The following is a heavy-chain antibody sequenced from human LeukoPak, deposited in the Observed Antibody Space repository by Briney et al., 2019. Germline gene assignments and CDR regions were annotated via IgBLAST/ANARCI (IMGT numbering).Heavy chain of an antibody. D-gene: IGHD1-1*01. V-gene: IGHV4-30-2*01. CDR2: IYHSGST. J-gene: IGHJ3*02. Sequence: PSETLSLTCTVSGGSISSRGYYWSWIRQPPGKGLEWIGYIYHSGSTYYNPSLKSRVTISVDRSKNQFSLKLSSVTAADTAVYYCARTDSFTTGTSAFDIWGQGTMVTVSS. CDR1: GGSISSRGYY. CDR3: ARTDSFTTGTSAFDI.